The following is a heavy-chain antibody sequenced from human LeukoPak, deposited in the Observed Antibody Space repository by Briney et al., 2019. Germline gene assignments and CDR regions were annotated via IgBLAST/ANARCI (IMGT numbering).Heavy chain of an antibody. Sequence: ASVKVSCKASGYTFTGYYMHWVRQAPGQGLVWMGWINPNSGGTNYAQKFQGRVTMTRDTSISTAYMELSRLRSDDTAVYYCARAFRYDSSGYYYWGQGTLVTVSS. J-gene: IGHJ4*02. V-gene: IGHV1-2*02. D-gene: IGHD3-22*01. CDR3: ARAFRYDSSGYYY. CDR1: GYTFTGYY. CDR2: INPNSGGT.